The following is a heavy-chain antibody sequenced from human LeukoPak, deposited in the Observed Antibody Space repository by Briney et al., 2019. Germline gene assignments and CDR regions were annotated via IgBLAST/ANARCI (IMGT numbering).Heavy chain of an antibody. J-gene: IGHJ4*02. CDR3: ARDLVAAAAPDY. V-gene: IGHV3-30-3*01. D-gene: IGHD6-13*01. CDR1: GFTFSSYA. CDR2: ISYGGSNK. Sequence: GRSLRLSCAVSGFTFSSYAMHWVRQAPGKGLEWVAVISYGGSNKYYADSVKGRFTISRDNSKNTLYLQMNSLRAEDTAVYYCARDLVAAAAPDYWGQGTLVTVSS.